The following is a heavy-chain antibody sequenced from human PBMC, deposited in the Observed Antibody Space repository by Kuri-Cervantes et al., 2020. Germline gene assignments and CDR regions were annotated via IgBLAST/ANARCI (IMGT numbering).Heavy chain of an antibody. D-gene: IGHD3-22*01. CDR1: GSTFSDYY. CDR3: ARDDGVITMIVEDSHDAFDI. Sequence: GESLKISCAASGSTFSDYYMSWIRQAPGKGLEWVSYISSSGSTIYYADSVKGRFTISRDNAKNSLYLQMNSLRAEDTAVYYCARDDGVITMIVEDSHDAFDIWGQGTMVTVSS. J-gene: IGHJ3*02. CDR2: ISSSGSTI. V-gene: IGHV3-11*04.